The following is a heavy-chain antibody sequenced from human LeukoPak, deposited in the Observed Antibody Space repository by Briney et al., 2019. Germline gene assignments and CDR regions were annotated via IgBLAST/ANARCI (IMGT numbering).Heavy chain of an antibody. CDR2: ISSIDGST. CDR3: AKPSGSGVDY. J-gene: IGHJ4*02. V-gene: IGHV3-23*01. Sequence: GGSLRLSCAASGFTFSSYGMSWVRQAPGKGLEWVSGISSIDGSTYYADSVKGRFTITRDNSKNTLYLQMNSLRLEDMAVYYCAKPSGSGVDYWGRGTRVTVSS. D-gene: IGHD1-26*01. CDR1: GFTFSSYG.